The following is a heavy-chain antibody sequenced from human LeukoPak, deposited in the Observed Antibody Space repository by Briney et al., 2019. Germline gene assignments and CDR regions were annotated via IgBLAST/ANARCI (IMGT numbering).Heavy chain of an antibody. J-gene: IGHJ4*02. CDR3: ARGAAMVNC. V-gene: IGHV3-21*01. D-gene: IGHD5-18*01. CDR1: GFTFSSYA. CDR2: ISSSSSYI. Sequence: GGSLRLSCAASGFTFSSYAMRWVRQAPGKGLEWVSSISSSSSYIYYADSVKGRFTISRDNAKNSLYLQMNSLRAEDTAVYYCARGAAMVNCWGQGTLVTVSS.